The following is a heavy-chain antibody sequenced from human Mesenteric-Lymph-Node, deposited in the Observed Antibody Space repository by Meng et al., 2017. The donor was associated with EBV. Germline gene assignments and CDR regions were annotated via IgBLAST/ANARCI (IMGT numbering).Heavy chain of an antibody. V-gene: IGHV4-30-4*01. Sequence: QVQLPGSGPGLVKPSQTLSLTCAVSGGSIGSGNYFWTWIRQPPGKGLEWIGYIYSSGSTYYHPSLKSRVTISVDVSRNQFSLKLYSVTAADTAVYYCARIFSGTPSGDDHWGQGTLVTVSS. CDR1: GGSIGSGNYF. CDR2: IYSSGST. J-gene: IGHJ5*02. D-gene: IGHD3-10*01. CDR3: ARIFSGTPSGDDH.